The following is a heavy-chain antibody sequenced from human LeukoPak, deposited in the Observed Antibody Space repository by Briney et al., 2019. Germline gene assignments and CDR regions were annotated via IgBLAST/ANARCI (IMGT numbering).Heavy chain of an antibody. CDR2: FNPNSVGT. Sequence: ASVKVSCKASGYTFIGYYMHWVRQAPGQGPEWMGWFNPNSVGTNSAQKFQGRVTMTSDTSITTAYMELTSLRSDDTAVYYCAREAPGSGNFDFWGQGTLVTVSS. D-gene: IGHD3-10*01. CDR3: AREAPGSGNFDF. J-gene: IGHJ4*02. V-gene: IGHV1-2*02. CDR1: GYTFIGYY.